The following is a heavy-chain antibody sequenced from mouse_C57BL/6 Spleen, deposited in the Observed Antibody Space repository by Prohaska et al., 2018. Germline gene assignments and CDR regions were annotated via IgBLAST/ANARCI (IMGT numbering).Heavy chain of an antibody. J-gene: IGHJ2*01. CDR3: NWDGFDY. Sequence: EVKLEESGGGLVQPGGSMKLSCVASGVTFSNYWINCVRQSPEKGLEWVAQIRLKSDNYATNYAESVKGRFNIARDDSKSSVYLQMNNIRAEDTGIYYCNWDGFDYWGQGTTLTAPS. CDR1: GVTFSNYW. V-gene: IGHV6-3*01. CDR2: IRLKSDNYAT. D-gene: IGHD4-1*01.